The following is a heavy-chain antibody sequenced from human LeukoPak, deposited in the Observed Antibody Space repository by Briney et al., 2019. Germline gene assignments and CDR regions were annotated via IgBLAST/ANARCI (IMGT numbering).Heavy chain of an antibody. CDR2: ISGSGVTT. Sequence: PGGSLRLSCAVSGFTFTSYAMSWVRQAPGKGLEWVSAISGSGVTTYYADSVKGRFTISRDISNNTLFLQMNSLRAEDTAVYYCAKDKGEDIVVVPAALFDYWGQGTLVTVSS. D-gene: IGHD2-2*01. J-gene: IGHJ4*02. CDR1: GFTFTSYA. CDR3: AKDKGEDIVVVPAALFDY. V-gene: IGHV3-23*01.